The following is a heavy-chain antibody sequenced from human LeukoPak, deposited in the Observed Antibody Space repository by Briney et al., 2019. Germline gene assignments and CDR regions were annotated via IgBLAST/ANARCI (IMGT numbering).Heavy chain of an antibody. CDR3: GRWGITAALDR. Sequence: GGSLRLSCAVSGFMLRLYWMAWLRQAPGKGLEWVANIRPDGDDKYYVESVRGRLTISRDNAQNSLSLQMDSLRVQDSAVYHCGRWGITAALDRWGQGTLVSVSS. J-gene: IGHJ5*02. V-gene: IGHV3-7*01. D-gene: IGHD2-2*01. CDR1: GFMLRLYW. CDR2: IRPDGDDK.